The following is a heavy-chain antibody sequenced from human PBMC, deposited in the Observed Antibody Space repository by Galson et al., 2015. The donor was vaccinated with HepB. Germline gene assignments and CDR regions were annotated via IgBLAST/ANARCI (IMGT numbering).Heavy chain of an antibody. CDR3: ARGGTGAIWYFDL. J-gene: IGHJ2*01. D-gene: IGHD7-27*01. CDR2: ISYDGSKK. V-gene: IGHV3-30-3*01. Sequence: SLRLSCAVSGFTFSNYAMHWVRQAPGKGLERVAVISYDGSKKYYADSVKGRFTISRDISKNTLYVQMVSLTAEDTAVYYCARGGTGAIWYFDLWGRGTLVTVSS. CDR1: GFTFSNYA.